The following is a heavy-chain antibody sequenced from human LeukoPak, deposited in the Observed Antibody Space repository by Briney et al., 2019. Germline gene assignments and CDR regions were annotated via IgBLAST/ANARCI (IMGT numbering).Heavy chain of an antibody. V-gene: IGHV1-2*06. CDR2: INPNSGGT. J-gene: IGHJ6*02. CDR3: ARDLKVTTRYFYYGMDV. CDR1: GYTFTGYY. D-gene: IGHD4-17*01. Sequence: GASVKVSCKASGYTFTGYYMDWVRQAPGQGLEWMGRINPNSGGTNYAQKFQGRVTMTRDTSISTAYMELSRLRSDDTAVYYSARDLKVTTRYFYYGMDVWGQGTTVTVSS.